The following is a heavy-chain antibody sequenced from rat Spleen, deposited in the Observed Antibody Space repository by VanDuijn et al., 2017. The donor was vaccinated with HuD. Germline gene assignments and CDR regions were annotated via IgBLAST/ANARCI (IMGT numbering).Heavy chain of an antibody. J-gene: IGHJ2*01. D-gene: IGHD1-2*01. Sequence: EVQLMESGGGLVQPGRSLKLSCVASGFTFNDYWMTWIRQAPGKGLEWVASITNTGGTTYYLDSVKGRFTVSRDNAESTLYLQMNSLRSEDTATYYCSREGTIAAFAYWGQGVMVTVSS. CDR1: GFTFNDYW. CDR3: SREGTIAAFAY. V-gene: IGHV5-31*01. CDR2: ITNTGGTT.